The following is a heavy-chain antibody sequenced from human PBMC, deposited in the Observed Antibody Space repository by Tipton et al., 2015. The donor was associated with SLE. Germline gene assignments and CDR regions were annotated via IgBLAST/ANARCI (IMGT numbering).Heavy chain of an antibody. CDR1: DVPISSGGYS. Sequence: TLSLTCVVSDVPISSGGYSWNWIRQPPGKGLEWIGYIHHSGSTYYSPSLKSRVTISVDTSKSQFSLKLRSVTAADTAVYYCARHGMVNYYYYGMDVWGQGTTVTVSS. V-gene: IGHV4-30-2*01. J-gene: IGHJ6*02. CDR2: IHHSGST. D-gene: IGHD4-23*01. CDR3: ARHGMVNYYYYGMDV.